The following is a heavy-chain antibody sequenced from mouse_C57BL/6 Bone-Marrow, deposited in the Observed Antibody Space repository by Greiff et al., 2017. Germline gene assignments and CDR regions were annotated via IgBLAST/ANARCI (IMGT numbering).Heavy chain of an antibody. Sequence: EVQLVESVAELVRPGASVKLSCTASGFNITNTYMHWVKQRPEQGLEWIGRIDPANGNTNYAPKFQGKATLTADTSSNTAYLQLSSLASEDTASYYCATPIYYDYDVDYWGQGTSVTVSS. CDR3: ATPIYYDYDVDY. J-gene: IGHJ4*01. V-gene: IGHV14-3*01. D-gene: IGHD2-4*01. CDR2: IDPANGNT. CDR1: GFNITNTY.